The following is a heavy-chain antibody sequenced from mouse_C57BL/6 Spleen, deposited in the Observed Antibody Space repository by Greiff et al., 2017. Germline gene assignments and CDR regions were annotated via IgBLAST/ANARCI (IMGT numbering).Heavy chain of an antibody. J-gene: IGHJ2*01. V-gene: IGHV1-66*01. Sequence: VQLQQSGPELVKPGASVKISCKASGYSFTSYYIHWVKQRPGQGLEWIGWIYPGSGNTKYNEKFKGKATLTADTSSSTAYMQLSSLTSEDSAVYYCARDPNYYGSSYFDYWGQGTTLTVSS. CDR1: GYSFTSYY. D-gene: IGHD1-1*01. CDR3: ARDPNYYGSSYFDY. CDR2: IYPGSGNT.